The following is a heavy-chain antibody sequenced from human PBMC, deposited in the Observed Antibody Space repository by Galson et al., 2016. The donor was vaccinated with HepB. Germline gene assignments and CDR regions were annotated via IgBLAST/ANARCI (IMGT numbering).Heavy chain of an antibody. Sequence: SLRLSCAASGFTFSNAWMSWVRQAPGKGLEWVGRIKSRTDGETIDYAATVKGRFTISRDDSKTTLYLQMSSLKTEDTAVYYCSSTGHHAFGSGHCKWGQGALVTVSS. CDR2: IKSRTDGETI. J-gene: IGHJ4*02. D-gene: IGHD3-3*01. CDR1: GFTFSNAW. V-gene: IGHV3-15*01. CDR3: SSTGHHAFGSGHCK.